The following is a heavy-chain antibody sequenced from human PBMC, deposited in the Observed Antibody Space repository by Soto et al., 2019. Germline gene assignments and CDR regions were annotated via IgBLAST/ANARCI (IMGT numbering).Heavy chain of an antibody. CDR3: ARGAPGSHSSDYGMDV. CDR1: GGTFSSYA. Sequence: QVQLVQSGAEVKKPGSSVKVSCKASGGTFSSYAISWVRQAPGQGLEWMGGIIPIFGTANYAQKFQGRVTITADESTSTAYRELSSLRSEDTAVYYCARGAPGSHSSDYGMDVWGQGTTVTVSS. CDR2: IIPIFGTA. D-gene: IGHD3-10*01. V-gene: IGHV1-69*01. J-gene: IGHJ6*02.